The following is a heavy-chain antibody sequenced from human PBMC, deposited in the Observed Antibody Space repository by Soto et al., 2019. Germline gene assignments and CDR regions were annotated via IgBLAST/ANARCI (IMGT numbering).Heavy chain of an antibody. CDR1: GGTFSTYA. Sequence: GASVKVSCKASGGTFSTYAINWVRQAPGQGLEWMGGIIPIFGTANYAHKFQGRVTITADKSTSTAYMELNSLRSEDTAVYYCARDLVREYYSTSSYGSWAFDIWGQGTMVTVSS. CDR3: ARDLVREYYSTSSYGSWAFDI. V-gene: IGHV1-69*06. CDR2: IIPIFGTA. D-gene: IGHD6-6*01. J-gene: IGHJ3*02.